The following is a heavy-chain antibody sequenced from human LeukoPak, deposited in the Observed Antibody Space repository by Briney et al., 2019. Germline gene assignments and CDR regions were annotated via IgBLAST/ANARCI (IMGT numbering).Heavy chain of an antibody. J-gene: IGHJ4*02. D-gene: IGHD5-18*01. Sequence: SVKVSCKASGGTFSSYAISWVRQAPGQGLEWMGRIIPILGIANYAQKFQGRVTITADKSTSTAYMELSSLRSEDTAVYYCAYSYGVWGFDYWGQGTLVTVSS. CDR1: GGTFSSYA. CDR3: AYSYGVWGFDY. V-gene: IGHV1-69*04. CDR2: IIPILGIA.